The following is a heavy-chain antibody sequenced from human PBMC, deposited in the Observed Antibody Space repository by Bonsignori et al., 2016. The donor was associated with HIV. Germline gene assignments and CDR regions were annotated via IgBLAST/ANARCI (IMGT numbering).Heavy chain of an antibody. Sequence: WIRQPPGKGLEWIGSIYHSGSTYYNPSLKSRVTISVDTSKNQFSLKLSSVTAADTAVYYCARSGGVPGEGYMDVWGKGTTVTVSS. V-gene: IGHV4-38-2*01. J-gene: IGHJ6*03. CDR3: ARSGGVPGEGYMDV. CDR2: IYHSGST. D-gene: IGHD2-2*01.